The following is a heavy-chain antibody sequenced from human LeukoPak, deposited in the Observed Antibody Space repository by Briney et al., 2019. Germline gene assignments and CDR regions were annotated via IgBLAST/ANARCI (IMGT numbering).Heavy chain of an antibody. D-gene: IGHD6-13*01. J-gene: IGHJ6*02. Sequence: PGGSLRLSCAASGFTFTSYAMSWVRQAPGKGLEWVSAISGSGGSTCYADSVKGRFTIARDNSKNTLYLQMNSLRGEDTAVYYCAKERASSSWKGMDVWGQGNTVTVSS. CDR1: GFTFTSYA. V-gene: IGHV3-23*01. CDR3: AKERASSSWKGMDV. CDR2: ISGSGGST.